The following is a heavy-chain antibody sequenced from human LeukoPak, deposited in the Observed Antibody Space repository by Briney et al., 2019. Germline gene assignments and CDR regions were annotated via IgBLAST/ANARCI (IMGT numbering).Heavy chain of an antibody. CDR1: GFTFSSYA. J-gene: IGHJ4*02. D-gene: IGHD2-8*02. Sequence: GGSLRLSCAASGFTFSSYAMSWVRQAPGKGLEWVSAISGSGGSTFYADSVKGRFTISRDNSKDTLYLQMNSLRAEDTAVYYCAKRAGSVGRGIDYWGQGTLVTVSS. V-gene: IGHV3-23*01. CDR2: ISGSGGST. CDR3: AKRAGSVGRGIDY.